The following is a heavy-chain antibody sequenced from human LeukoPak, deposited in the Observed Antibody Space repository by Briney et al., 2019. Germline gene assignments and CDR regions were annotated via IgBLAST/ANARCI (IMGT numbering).Heavy chain of an antibody. Sequence: GGSLRLSCAASGFTFSSYSMNWVRQAPGKGLEWVSYISTSSSTIYYADSVKGRFTISRDDAKNSLFLRMNSLRDEDTAVYYCARGYCSSTSCPRHHFDYWGQGTLVTVSS. CDR3: ARGYCSSTSCPRHHFDY. J-gene: IGHJ4*02. CDR2: ISTSSSTI. D-gene: IGHD2-2*01. CDR1: GFTFSSYS. V-gene: IGHV3-48*02.